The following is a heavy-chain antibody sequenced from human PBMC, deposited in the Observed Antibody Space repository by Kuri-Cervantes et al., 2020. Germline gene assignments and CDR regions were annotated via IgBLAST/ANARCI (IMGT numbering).Heavy chain of an antibody. J-gene: IGHJ3*02. CDR3: ARAGEIPVITIFGVGTGAFDI. D-gene: IGHD3-3*01. CDR1: GGTFSSYA. Sequence: SVKVSCKASGGTFSSYAISWVRQAPGQGLEWMGGIIPIFGTANYAQKFQGRVTITADESTSTAYMELSSLRSEDTAVYYCARAGEIPVITIFGVGTGAFDIWGQGTMVTVSS. CDR2: IIPIFGTA. V-gene: IGHV1-69*13.